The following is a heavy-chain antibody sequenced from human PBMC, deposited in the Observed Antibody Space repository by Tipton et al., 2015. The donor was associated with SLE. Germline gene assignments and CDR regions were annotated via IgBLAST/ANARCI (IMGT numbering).Heavy chain of an antibody. Sequence: SLRLSCVASGFTFSSHWMSWVRQAPGKGLEWVANIKRDGSEKYYVDSVKGRFTISRDNARNSLYLQMNNLRAEDTALYFCARDLGPLGYASDWGQGALVTVSS. CDR2: IKRDGSEK. J-gene: IGHJ4*02. D-gene: IGHD3-10*01. CDR1: GFTFSSHW. CDR3: ARDLGPLGYASD. V-gene: IGHV3-7*01.